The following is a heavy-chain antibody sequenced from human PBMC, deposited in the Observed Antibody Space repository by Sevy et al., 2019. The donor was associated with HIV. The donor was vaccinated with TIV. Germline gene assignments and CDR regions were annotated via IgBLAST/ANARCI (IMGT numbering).Heavy chain of an antibody. V-gene: IGHV4-59*01. J-gene: IGHJ6*02. D-gene: IGHD6-19*01. CDR3: AGGGDSSGWLGWGYYYYGMDV. CDR1: GGSISSYY. Sequence: SETLSLTCTVSGGSISSYYWSWIRQPPGKGLEWIGYIYYSGSTNYNPSLKSRVTISVDTSKNQFFLKLGSVTAADTALYYCAGGGDSSGWLGWGYYYYGMDVWGQGTTVTVSS. CDR2: IYYSGST.